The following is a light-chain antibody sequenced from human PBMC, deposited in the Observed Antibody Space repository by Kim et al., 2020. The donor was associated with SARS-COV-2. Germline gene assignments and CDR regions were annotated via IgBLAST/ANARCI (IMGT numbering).Light chain of an antibody. V-gene: IGLV3-19*01. Sequence: VVVGQTIRTTCREGSSRSYDGRWEQQKPGPAPVLVYYGKNNRPAGLPERFSGASAGNTASLTIAGAPAEEAADYYCTSRDSGGKVVFGGGTKLTVL. CDR1: SSRSYD. CDR3: TSRDSGGKVV. CDR2: GKN. J-gene: IGLJ3*02.